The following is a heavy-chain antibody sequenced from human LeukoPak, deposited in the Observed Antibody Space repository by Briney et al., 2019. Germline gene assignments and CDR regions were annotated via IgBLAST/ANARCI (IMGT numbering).Heavy chain of an antibody. D-gene: IGHD3-3*02. V-gene: IGHV3-53*05. Sequence: GGSLRLSCAASGFTVSSNYMSWVRQAPGKGLDGVAVIYSGGSTYYADSVKGRFTISRDKSKHTLYLQMNSLRAEDTAVYYCAREISRTGAFDIWGQGTMVTVSS. CDR1: GFTVSSNY. J-gene: IGHJ3*02. CDR2: IYSGGST. CDR3: AREISRTGAFDI.